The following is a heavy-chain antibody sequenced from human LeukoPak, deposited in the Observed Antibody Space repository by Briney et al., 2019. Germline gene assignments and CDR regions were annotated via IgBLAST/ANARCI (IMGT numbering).Heavy chain of an antibody. Sequence: GGSLRLSCAASGLTFSSYNMNWVRQAPGKGLEWVSSISSSRTYIYYADSVKGRFTISRDNAKNSLFLQMNSLRAEDTAVYYCALDYGDYYFDYWGQGTLVTVSS. J-gene: IGHJ4*02. V-gene: IGHV3-21*01. D-gene: IGHD4-17*01. CDR1: GLTFSSYN. CDR2: ISSSRTYI. CDR3: ALDYGDYYFDY.